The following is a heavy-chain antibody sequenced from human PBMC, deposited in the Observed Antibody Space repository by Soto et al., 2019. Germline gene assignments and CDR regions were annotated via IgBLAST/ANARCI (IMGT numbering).Heavy chain of an antibody. CDR3: ARDYFLGGWYYYGSGSYYNWPAFDI. D-gene: IGHD3-10*01. CDR2: INPGNGNT. V-gene: IGHV1-3*01. J-gene: IGHJ3*02. CDR1: GYTFTSYP. Sequence: ASVKVSCEASGYTFTSYPVHWVRQAPGQRLEWMGCINPGNGNTKYSQKFQGRVTITRDTSASTAYMELSSLRSEDTAVYYCARDYFLGGWYYYGSGSYYNWPAFDIWGKGTMVTV.